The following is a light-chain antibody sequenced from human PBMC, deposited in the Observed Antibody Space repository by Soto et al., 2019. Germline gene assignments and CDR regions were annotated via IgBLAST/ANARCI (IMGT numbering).Light chain of an antibody. J-gene: IGKJ5*01. V-gene: IGKV3-11*01. CDR3: QQRSNWPIT. CDR1: QSVSSNY. Sequence: EIVLTQSPATLSLSPGERATLSCRASQSVSSNYLAWYQQKPGQAPRLLIYDAPNRATGIPARFSGSGSGTDFTLTISSLEPEDFAVYYCQQRSNWPITFGQGTRLEIK. CDR2: DAP.